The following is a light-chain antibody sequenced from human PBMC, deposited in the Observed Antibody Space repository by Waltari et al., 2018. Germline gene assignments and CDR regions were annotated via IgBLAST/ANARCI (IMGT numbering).Light chain of an antibody. J-gene: IGKJ1*01. CDR1: QLISNY. V-gene: IGKV1-8*01. CDR3: QQYYTSPQT. CDR2: SAS. Sequence: AIRVTQSPPSLSASPGDRVTLLCRADQLISNYLAWYQQRPGKAPKLLIHSASTLQSGVPSRFSGSASGTDFTLTISGLQSEDFATYYCQQYYTSPQTFGQGTKVDVK.